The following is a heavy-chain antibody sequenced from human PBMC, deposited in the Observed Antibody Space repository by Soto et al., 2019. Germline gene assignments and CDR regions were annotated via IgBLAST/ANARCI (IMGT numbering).Heavy chain of an antibody. D-gene: IGHD6-19*01. J-gene: IGHJ2*01. CDR1: GYTFINYG. V-gene: IGHV1-3*01. CDR3: ARSVYSSGWYHWHFEL. CDR2: INAGNGNT. Sequence: SVNVSCKASGYTFINYGIRWVRQAPGQRLEWMGWINAGNGNTKYSQNFQDRVTITRDTSASTAYMELSSLRSEDTAVFYCARSVYSSGWYHWHFELWGRGKLVTVS.